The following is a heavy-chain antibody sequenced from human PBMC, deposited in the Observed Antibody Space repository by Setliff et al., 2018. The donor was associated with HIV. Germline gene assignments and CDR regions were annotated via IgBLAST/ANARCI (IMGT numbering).Heavy chain of an antibody. CDR2: LYFTGHT. CDR3: ARSPEWGGGGIDN. J-gene: IGHJ4*02. Sequence: KASETLSLTCTVSGGSFGRYYWSWIRQSPGKGLEWIGYLYFTGHTNYNPSLKSRVTISIDTSKNQFSLSPRSLTAADTAVYYCARSPEWGGGGIDNWGQGTLVTVSS. V-gene: IGHV4-59*01. D-gene: IGHD3-3*01. CDR1: GGSFGRYY.